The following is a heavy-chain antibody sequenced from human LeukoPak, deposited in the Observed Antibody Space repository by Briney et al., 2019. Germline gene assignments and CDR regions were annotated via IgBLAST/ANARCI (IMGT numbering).Heavy chain of an antibody. CDR1: GGSFSGYY. J-gene: IGHJ6*02. CDR2: INHSGST. V-gene: IGHV4-34*01. CDR3: ARAPYRGGTGMDV. Sequence: PSETLSLTCAVYGGSFSGYYWSWIRQPPGKGLEWIGEINHSGSTNYNPSLKSRVTISVDTSKNQFSLKLSSVTAADTAVYYCARAPYRGGTGMDVWGQGTTVTVSS. D-gene: IGHD1-1*01.